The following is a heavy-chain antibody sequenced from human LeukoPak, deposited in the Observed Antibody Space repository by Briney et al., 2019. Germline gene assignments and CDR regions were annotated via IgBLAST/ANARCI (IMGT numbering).Heavy chain of an antibody. CDR2: FDYTGSAGST. D-gene: IGHD3-9*01. V-gene: IGHV4-61*01. J-gene: IGHJ4*02. CDR1: GGSISSSSYY. Sequence: SETLSLTCTVSGGSISSSSYYWSWIRQPPGKGLERIGYFDYTGSAGSTNYNPSLKSRVTISVDTSKNQFSLKLTSVTAADTAVYYCARGYFDWLFDYWGQGTLVSVSS. CDR3: ARGYFDWLFDY.